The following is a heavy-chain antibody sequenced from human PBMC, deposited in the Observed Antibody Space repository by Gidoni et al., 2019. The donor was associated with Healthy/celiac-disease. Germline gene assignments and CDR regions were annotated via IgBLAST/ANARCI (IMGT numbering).Heavy chain of an antibody. CDR2: ISSSSSYI. J-gene: IGHJ5*02. Sequence: EVQMVESGGGLVKPGGSLRLPCAASGVNCSSHSMNWVRQAPGKGLEWVSSISSSSSYIYYADSVKGRFTISRDNAKNSLYLQMNSLRAEDTAVYYCARENYDFWSGQHLNWFDPWGQGTLVTVSS. CDR1: GVNCSSHS. D-gene: IGHD3-3*01. CDR3: ARENYDFWSGQHLNWFDP. V-gene: IGHV3-21*01.